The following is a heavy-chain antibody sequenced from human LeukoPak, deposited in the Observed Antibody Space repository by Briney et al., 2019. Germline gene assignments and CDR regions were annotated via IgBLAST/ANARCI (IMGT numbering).Heavy chain of an antibody. CDR2: ISAYNGYT. J-gene: IGHJ6*03. Sequence: ASVKVSCKASGYTFTSYGISWVRQAPGQGLEWLRWISAYNGYTRYAQKLQGRVTMTTDTSTSTVYMELRSLRFDDTAVYYCARGGLRRLDYYYYYMDVWGKGTTVTVSS. CDR3: ARGGLRRLDYYYYYMDV. CDR1: GYTFTSYG. D-gene: IGHD3-16*01. V-gene: IGHV1-18*01.